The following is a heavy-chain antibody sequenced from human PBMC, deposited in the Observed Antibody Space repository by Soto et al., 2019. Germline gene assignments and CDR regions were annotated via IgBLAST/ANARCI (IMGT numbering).Heavy chain of an antibody. Sequence: QVQLVESGGGVVQPGRSLRLSCAASGFTFSSFAMHWVRQAPGKGLEWVAVISYDGSNKYYADSVKGRFTISRDNSKNTLYLQMNSLRAEDTAVYYCARVLSYSSRDYFDYWGQGTLVTVSS. CDR3: ARVLSYSSRDYFDY. J-gene: IGHJ4*02. D-gene: IGHD6-19*01. CDR2: ISYDGSNK. CDR1: GFTFSSFA. V-gene: IGHV3-30-3*01.